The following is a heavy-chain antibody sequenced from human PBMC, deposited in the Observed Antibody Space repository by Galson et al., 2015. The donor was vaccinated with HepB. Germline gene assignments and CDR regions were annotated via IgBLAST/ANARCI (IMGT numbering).Heavy chain of an antibody. D-gene: IGHD2-2*01. Sequence: SLRLSCAASGFTFSSYSMDWVRQAPGKGLEWVSSISSSSSYIYYADSVKGRFTISRDNAKNSLYLQMNSLRAEDTAVYYCATSTVGYCSSTSCLVLDVWGKGTTVTVSS. CDR1: GFTFSSYS. CDR2: ISSSSSYI. V-gene: IGHV3-21*01. J-gene: IGHJ6*04. CDR3: ATSTVGYCSSTSCLVLDV.